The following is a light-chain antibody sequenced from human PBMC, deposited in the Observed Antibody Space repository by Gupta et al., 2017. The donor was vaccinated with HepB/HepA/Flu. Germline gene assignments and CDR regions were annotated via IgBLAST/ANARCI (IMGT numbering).Light chain of an antibody. Sequence: DIQMTQSPSSLSASVGDRVTITCRASQTIANYLNWYQQKPGKAPKLLIHAASGLQSGVPSRFSGSGSGTDFTLTISSLQPEDFATYYCQQSDSALYTFGQGTKLEIK. CDR2: AAS. CDR1: QTIANY. J-gene: IGKJ2*01. CDR3: QQSDSALYT. V-gene: IGKV1-39*01.